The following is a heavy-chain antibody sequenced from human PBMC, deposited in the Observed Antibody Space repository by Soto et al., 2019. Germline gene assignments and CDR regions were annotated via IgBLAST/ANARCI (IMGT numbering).Heavy chain of an antibody. D-gene: IGHD3-10*01. V-gene: IGHV3-23*01. CDR3: AKYLAGSGGRFDY. Sequence: EVQLLESGGGLVQPGGSLRLSCAASGFIFSSYAMSWVRQAPGKGLEWVSGISGSGTRTYYADSVKGRFTISRDNSKNALYVQMNSLRAEATAAYYCAKYLAGSGGRFDYWGQGTLVTVSS. CDR1: GFIFSSYA. CDR2: ISGSGTRT. J-gene: IGHJ4*02.